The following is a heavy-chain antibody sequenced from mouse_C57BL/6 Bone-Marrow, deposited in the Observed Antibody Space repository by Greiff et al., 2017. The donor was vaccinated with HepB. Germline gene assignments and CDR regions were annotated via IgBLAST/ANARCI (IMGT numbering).Heavy chain of an antibody. CDR3: ASHEDNYYSNPYYAMDY. CDR1: GYTFTEYT. Sequence: QVQLQQSGAELVKPGASVKLSCKASGYTFTEYTIHWVKQRSGQGLEWIGWFYPGSGSIKYNEKFKDKATLTADKSSSTVYMELSRLTSEDSAVYFCASHEDNYYSNPYYAMDYWGQGTSVTVSS. J-gene: IGHJ4*01. D-gene: IGHD2-5*01. V-gene: IGHV1-62-2*01. CDR2: FYPGSGSI.